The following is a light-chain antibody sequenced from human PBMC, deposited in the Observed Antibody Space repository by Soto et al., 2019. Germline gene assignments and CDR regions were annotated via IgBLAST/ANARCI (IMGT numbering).Light chain of an antibody. Sequence: QAVVTQEPSLTVSPGGTVTLTCGSSTGAVTSGHYPYWFQQKPGQAPTTLIYDISSKHSWTPARFSGSLLGGKAALTLSGSQPEDEAEYYCLLSYSGDWVFGGGTKLTVL. V-gene: IGLV7-46*01. CDR2: DIS. CDR1: TGAVTSGHY. J-gene: IGLJ3*02. CDR3: LLSYSGDWV.